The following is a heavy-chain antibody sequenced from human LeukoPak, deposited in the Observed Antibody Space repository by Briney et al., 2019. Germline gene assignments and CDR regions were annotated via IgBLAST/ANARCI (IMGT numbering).Heavy chain of an antibody. CDR2: IRTDGTIT. J-gene: IGHJ1*01. D-gene: IGHD2-2*01. CDR1: GFTFSSYW. Sequence: QPGGSLRLSCAASGFTFSSYWMHWVRHAPGKGLVWVSRIRTDGTITTYADSVKGRFTISRDNSENTLYLQMNSLRGEDTAVYYCAKTQGIIPQLPVHHWGQGTLVTVSS. V-gene: IGHV3-74*03. CDR3: AKTQGIIPQLPVHH.